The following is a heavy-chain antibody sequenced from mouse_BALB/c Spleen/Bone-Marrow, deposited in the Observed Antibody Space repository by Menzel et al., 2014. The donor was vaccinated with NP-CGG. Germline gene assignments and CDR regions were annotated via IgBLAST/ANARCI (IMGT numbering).Heavy chain of an antibody. J-gene: IGHJ2*01. D-gene: IGHD2-1*01. CDR3: AKRGNYGYFDY. CDR2: IWRGGST. V-gene: IGHV2-5-1*01. Sequence: VQLVESGPSLVQPSQSLSITCTVSGFSLTSYGVHWVHQSPGKGLEWLGVIWRGGSTDYNAAFMSRLSITKDNSKSQVFFKMNSLQADDTAIYYCAKRGNYGYFDYWGQGTTLTVSS. CDR1: GFSLTSYG.